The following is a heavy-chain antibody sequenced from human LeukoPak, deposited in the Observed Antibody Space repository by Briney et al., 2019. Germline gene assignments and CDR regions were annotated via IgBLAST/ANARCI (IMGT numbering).Heavy chain of an antibody. CDR3: ARENYYDTSD. J-gene: IGHJ4*02. CDR2: IFLSGST. CDR1: GGSISSGSYY. D-gene: IGHD3-22*01. V-gene: IGHV4-61*02. Sequence: SQTLSLTCCVSGGSISSGSYYWSWIRQPAGKGLEWIGRIFLSGSTNYNPSLKSRVTMSIATSKNQFSLSLRSVTAADTAVYYCARENYYDTSDWGQGTLVTVSS.